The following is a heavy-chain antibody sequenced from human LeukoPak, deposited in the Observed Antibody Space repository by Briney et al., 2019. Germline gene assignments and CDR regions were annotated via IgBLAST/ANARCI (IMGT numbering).Heavy chain of an antibody. CDR2: ISAYNGNT. V-gene: IGHV1-18*01. D-gene: IGHD2-2*01. CDR1: GYTFTSYG. CDR3: ARGVSPYIVVVKVITNYYYYYMDV. Sequence: GASVKVSCKASGYTFTSYGISWVRQAPGQGLEWMGWISAYNGNTNYAQKFQGRVTITRNTSISTAYMELSSLRSEDTAVYYCARGVSPYIVVVKVITNYYYYYMDVWGKGTTVTVSS. J-gene: IGHJ6*03.